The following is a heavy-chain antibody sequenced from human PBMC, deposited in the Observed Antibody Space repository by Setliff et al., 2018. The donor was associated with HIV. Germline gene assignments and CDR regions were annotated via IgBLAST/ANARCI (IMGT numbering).Heavy chain of an antibody. CDR2: IYYSGSI. Sequence: PSETLSLTCSVSGGSISSSSDYWGWIRQPPGKGLEWIGSIYYSGSIYYNPSLKSRVTISVDTPNNHLSLRLSSVTAADTALYYCARATESSYDLLTAFWFFDSWGQGTPVTVSS. CDR1: GGSISSSSDY. CDR3: ARATESSYDLLTAFWFFDS. J-gene: IGHJ4*02. D-gene: IGHD3-9*01. V-gene: IGHV4-39*02.